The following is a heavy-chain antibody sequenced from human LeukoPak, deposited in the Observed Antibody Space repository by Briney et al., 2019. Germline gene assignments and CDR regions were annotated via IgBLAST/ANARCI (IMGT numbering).Heavy chain of an antibody. CDR2: ISGRSADI. V-gene: IGHV3-21*06. J-gene: IGHJ4*02. CDR1: EFTFSSYA. D-gene: IGHD3-22*01. Sequence: PGGSLRLSCAASEFTFSSYAMNWVRQAPGKGLEWVSSISGRSADIYYADSVKGRFTISRDNAKNSVFLQMNNLRVEDTAIYYCARRGYHDSSGYDYWGQGTPVTVSS. CDR3: ARRGYHDSSGYDY.